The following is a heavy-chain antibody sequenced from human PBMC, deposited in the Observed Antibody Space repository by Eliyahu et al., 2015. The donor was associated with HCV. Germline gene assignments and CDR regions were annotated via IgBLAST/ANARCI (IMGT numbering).Heavy chain of an antibody. J-gene: IGHJ5*02. CDR3: ASGGGGIAVTGTGGWFDP. V-gene: IGHV4-59*01. Sequence: QVQLQESGPGLVKPSETLSLTCTVSGGSITTYYWSWIRQPPGKGLXWIGYIHYSGSTNYNPSLKSRVTISVDTSKNQFSLNLNSVTAADTAMYYCASGGGGIAVTGTGGWFDPWGQGTLVTVSS. CDR1: GGSITTYY. D-gene: IGHD6-19*01. CDR2: IHYSGST.